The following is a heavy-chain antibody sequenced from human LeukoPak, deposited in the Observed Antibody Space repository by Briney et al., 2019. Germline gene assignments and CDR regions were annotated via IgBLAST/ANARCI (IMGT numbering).Heavy chain of an antibody. D-gene: IGHD1-14*01. CDR2: ISSSSSTI. CDR3: ARGRTLGGMDV. J-gene: IGHJ6*02. CDR1: GFTFSSYG. V-gene: IGHV3-48*04. Sequence: GGSLRLSCAASGFTFSSYGMNWVRQAPGKGLEWVSYISSSSSTIYYADSVKGRFTISRDNAKNSLYLQMNSLRAEDTAVYYCARGRTLGGMDVWGQGTTVTVSS.